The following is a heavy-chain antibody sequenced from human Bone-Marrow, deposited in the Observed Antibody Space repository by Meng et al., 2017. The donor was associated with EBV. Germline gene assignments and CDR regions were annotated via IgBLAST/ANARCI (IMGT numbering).Heavy chain of an antibody. CDR1: GVSVTSGTYH. Sequence: QVPPQESGPGLLKPAEPLPPTCTVSGVSVTSGTYHWSWIRQSPGKGLEWIGYIYDTGTTIYNPSLKSRVSIFLETSKNLFSLKLNTVTTADTAVYYCAKSRSSTPGVIDYWGQGTLVTVSS. V-gene: IGHV4-61*01. J-gene: IGHJ4*02. CDR2: IYDTGTT. D-gene: IGHD3-10*01. CDR3: AKSRSSTPGVIDY.